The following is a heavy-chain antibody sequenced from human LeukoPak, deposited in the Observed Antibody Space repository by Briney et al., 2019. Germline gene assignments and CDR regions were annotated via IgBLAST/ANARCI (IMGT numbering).Heavy chain of an antibody. CDR2: IIPIFGTA. V-gene: IGHV1-69*05. J-gene: IGHJ4*02. D-gene: IGHD2-15*01. Sequence: SVKVSCKASGGTFSSYAISWVRQAPGQGLEWMGGIIPIFGTANYAQKFQGRVTITTDESTSTAYMELSSLRSEDTAVYYCAREGASSAALDYWGQGTLVTVSS. CDR1: GGTFSSYA. CDR3: AREGASSAALDY.